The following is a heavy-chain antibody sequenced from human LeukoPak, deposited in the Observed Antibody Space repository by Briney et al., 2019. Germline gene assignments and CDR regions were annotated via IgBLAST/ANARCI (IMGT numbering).Heavy chain of an antibody. J-gene: IGHJ4*02. CDR3: AKGDSSSWQLDY. CDR2: ISYDGRNK. D-gene: IGHD6-13*01. V-gene: IGHV3-30*18. Sequence: PERSLRLSCAASRFTFSSYGMHWVRQAPGQGLEWVAVISYDGRNKNYADSVKGRFTISRDNSKNTLYLQMNSLRVEDTAVYYCAKGDSSSWQLDYWGQGTLVTVSS. CDR1: RFTFSSYG.